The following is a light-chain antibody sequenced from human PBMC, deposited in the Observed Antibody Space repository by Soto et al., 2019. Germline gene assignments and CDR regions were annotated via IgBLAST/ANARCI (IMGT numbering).Light chain of an antibody. CDR1: QSVTN. J-gene: IGKJ4*01. V-gene: IGKV3-11*01. Sequence: EIVLTQSPATLSLSPGERATLSCRASQSVTNLGWYQHKPGQAPRLLIYDAFNRATGIPTRFSGSGSGTGFTLTISSLEPEDFAVYYCQQRTSFGGGTKVEIE. CDR3: QQRTS. CDR2: DAF.